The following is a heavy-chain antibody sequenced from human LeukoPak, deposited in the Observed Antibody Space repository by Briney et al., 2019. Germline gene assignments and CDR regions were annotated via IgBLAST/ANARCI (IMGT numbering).Heavy chain of an antibody. J-gene: IGHJ4*02. CDR3: AKDRDIVLMVYAPGTFDY. CDR1: GFTFSSYA. V-gene: IGHV3-23*01. Sequence: GGSLRLSCAASGFTFSSYAMSWVRQAPGKGLEWVSAISGSGGSTYYADSVKGRFTISRDNSKNTLYLQMNSLRAEDTAVYYCAKDRDIVLMVYAPGTFDYWGQGTLVTVSS. D-gene: IGHD2-8*01. CDR2: ISGSGGST.